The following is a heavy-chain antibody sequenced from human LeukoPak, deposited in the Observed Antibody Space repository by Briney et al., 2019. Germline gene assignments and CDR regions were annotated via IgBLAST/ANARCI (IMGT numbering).Heavy chain of an antibody. CDR3: ARSPSSSWYYGTYDY. CDR1: GFTFSSYS. V-gene: IGHV3-21*01. CDR2: ISSSSSYI. J-gene: IGHJ4*02. Sequence: PGGSLRLSCAASGFTFSSYSMNWVRQAPGKGLEWVSSISSSSSYIYYADSVKGRFTISRDNAKNSLYLQMNSLGAEDTAVYYCARSPSSSWYYGTYDYWGQGTLVTVSS. D-gene: IGHD6-13*01.